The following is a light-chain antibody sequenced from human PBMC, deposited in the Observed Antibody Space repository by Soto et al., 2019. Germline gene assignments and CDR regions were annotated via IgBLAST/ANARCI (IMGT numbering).Light chain of an antibody. Sequence: DIQMTQSPSTLSASVGDRVIITCRASQNINTWLAWYQQKPGRAPNLLIYDASSLESGVPLRFSGSGSGTEFTFTISSLQPDDFATYYCQQYNSYWYTFGQGTRLEVK. CDR1: QNINTW. V-gene: IGKV1-5*01. CDR2: DAS. J-gene: IGKJ2*01. CDR3: QQYNSYWYT.